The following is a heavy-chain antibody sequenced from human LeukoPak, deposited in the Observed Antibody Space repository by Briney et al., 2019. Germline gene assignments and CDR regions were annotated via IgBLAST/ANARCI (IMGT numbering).Heavy chain of an antibody. J-gene: IGHJ6*03. CDR1: GGSISSSSYY. V-gene: IGHV4-39*07. CDR3: ARGAVYSSYMDV. Sequence: SETLSLTCTVSGGSISSSSYYWSWIRQPPGKGLEWIGEINHSGSTNYNPSLKSRVTISVDTSKNQFSLKLSSVTAADTAVYYCARGAVYSSYMDVWGKGTTVTVSS. CDR2: INHSGST. D-gene: IGHD1-14*01.